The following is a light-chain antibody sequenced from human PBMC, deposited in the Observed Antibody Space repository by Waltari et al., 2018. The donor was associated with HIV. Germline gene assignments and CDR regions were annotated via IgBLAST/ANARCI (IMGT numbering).Light chain of an antibody. CDR2: DVN. CDR3: TSYTSSDTWV. CDR1: SSDVGNYNY. J-gene: IGLJ3*02. V-gene: IGLV2-14*03. Sequence: QSALTQPASVSGSPGQSITISCTGTSSDVGNYNYVSWFQQPPDKAPTLILFDVNKRPSVVSSRFSGSKSAKTASLTTSGLQPDDEGDYFCTSYTSSDTWVFGGGTKVTVL.